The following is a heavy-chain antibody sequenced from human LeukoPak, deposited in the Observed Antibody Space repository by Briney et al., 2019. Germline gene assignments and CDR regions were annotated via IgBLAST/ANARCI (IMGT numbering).Heavy chain of an antibody. CDR3: ARVFYYYGSGSYYPNQTPTQSYYFDY. Sequence: SETLSLTCTVSVGSISSGGYYWSWIRQHPGKSLEWIGYICYSGSTYYNPSLKSRVTISVDTSKNQFSLKLSSVTAADTAVYYCARVFYYYGSGSYYPNQTPTQSYYFDYWGQGTLVTVSS. V-gene: IGHV4-31*03. CDR2: ICYSGST. D-gene: IGHD3-10*01. CDR1: VGSISSGGYY. J-gene: IGHJ4*02.